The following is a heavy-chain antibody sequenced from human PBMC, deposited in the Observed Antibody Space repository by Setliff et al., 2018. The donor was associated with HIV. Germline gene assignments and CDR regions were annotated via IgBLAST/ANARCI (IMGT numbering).Heavy chain of an antibody. CDR1: GGSISSGGYY. D-gene: IGHD3-10*01. CDR2: IYYTGTT. V-gene: IGHV4-31*03. Sequence: PSETLSLTCTVSGGSISSGGYYWSWIRQHPGKGPEWIGYIYYTGTTNYNPSLESRLTISIDTSQNHFSLKLTSVTAADTALYFCSRGTYYKGLDPWGQGTLVTVS. CDR3: SRGTYYKGLDP. J-gene: IGHJ5*02.